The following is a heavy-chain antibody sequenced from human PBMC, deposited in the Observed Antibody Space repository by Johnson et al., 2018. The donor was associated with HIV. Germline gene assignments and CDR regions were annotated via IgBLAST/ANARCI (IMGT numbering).Heavy chain of an antibody. Sequence: VQLVESGGGLIQPGGSLRLSCAASGFIVSTNYMSWVRQAPGKGLEWVSVIYNDDSTYYADSVKGRFTISRDISKNTLSLQMNSLRAEDTAVDYCARRDAALGTAAFDIWGQGTMVTVSS. CDR1: GFIVSTNY. D-gene: IGHD6-25*01. V-gene: IGHV3-53*01. CDR2: IYNDDST. J-gene: IGHJ3*02. CDR3: ARRDAALGTAAFDI.